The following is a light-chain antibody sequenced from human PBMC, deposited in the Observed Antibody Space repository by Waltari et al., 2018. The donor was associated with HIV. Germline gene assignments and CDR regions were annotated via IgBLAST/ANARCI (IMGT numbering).Light chain of an antibody. V-gene: IGKV3-15*01. CDR3: QQYYSWPLT. CDR2: GAS. J-gene: IGKJ1*01. Sequence: EILMTQYPATLSVSPGERAPLSCRASQSVSSNLAWYQQKPGQAPKVLIYGASTRATGIPARFSGSGSGTEFTLTISSLQSEDFAVYYCQQYYSWPLTFGQGTKVEIK. CDR1: QSVSSN.